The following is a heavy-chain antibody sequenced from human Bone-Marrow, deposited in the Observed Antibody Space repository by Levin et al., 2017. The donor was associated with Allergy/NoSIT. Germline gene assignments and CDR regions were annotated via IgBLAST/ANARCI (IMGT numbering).Heavy chain of an antibody. J-gene: IGHJ6*02. D-gene: IGHD3-10*01. CDR1: GFTFSSYW. Sequence: GGSLRLSCAASGFTFSSYWMHWVRQAPGKGLVWVSRINSDGSSTSYADSVKGRFTISRDNAKNTLYLQMNSLRAEDTAVYYCARVGTMVRGVINHYYYYYGMDVWGQGTTVTVSS. V-gene: IGHV3-74*01. CDR2: INSDGSST. CDR3: ARVGTMVRGVINHYYYYYGMDV.